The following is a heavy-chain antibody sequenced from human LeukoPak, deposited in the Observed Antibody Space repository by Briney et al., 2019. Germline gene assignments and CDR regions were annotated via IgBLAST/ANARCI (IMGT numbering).Heavy chain of an antibody. V-gene: IGHV3-74*01. D-gene: IGHD4-23*01. Sequence: GVSLRLSCAAPGFTFSTYWMHWVRQAPGKGLEWVSRIKTDGSIKSSADAVKGRFTISRDNAKNTLYLQMDSLRPEDTAVYYCARGLRNSGLDYWGQGTLVTVSS. CDR2: IKTDGSIK. CDR1: GFTFSTYW. J-gene: IGHJ4*02. CDR3: ARGLRNSGLDY.